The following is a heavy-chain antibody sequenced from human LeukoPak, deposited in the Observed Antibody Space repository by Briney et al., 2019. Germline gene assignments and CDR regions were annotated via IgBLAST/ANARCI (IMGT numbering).Heavy chain of an antibody. V-gene: IGHV1-18*01. Sequence: GASVKVSCKASGYTFTSYGISWVRQAPGQGLEWMGWISAYNGNTNYAQKLQGRVTMTTDTSTSTACMELRSLRSDDTAVYYCAKISGSYIIDCWGQGTLVTVSS. CDR3: AKISGSYIIDC. CDR1: GYTFTSYG. D-gene: IGHD1-26*01. CDR2: ISAYNGNT. J-gene: IGHJ4*02.